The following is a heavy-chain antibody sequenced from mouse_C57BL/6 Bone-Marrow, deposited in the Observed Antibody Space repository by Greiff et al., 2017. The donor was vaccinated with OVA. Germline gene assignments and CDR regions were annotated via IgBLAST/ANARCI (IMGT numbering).Heavy chain of an antibody. CDR1: GFTFSSYA. CDR3: ARADYGAY. CDR2: ISDGGSYT. V-gene: IGHV5-4*01. D-gene: IGHD2-4*01. Sequence: EVQLVESGGGLVKPGGSLKLSCAASGFTFSSYAMSWVRQTPEKRLEWVATISDGGSYTYYPDNVKGRFTISRDNAKNNLYLQMSHLKSEDTAMYYCARADYGAYWGQGTTLTVSS. J-gene: IGHJ2*01.